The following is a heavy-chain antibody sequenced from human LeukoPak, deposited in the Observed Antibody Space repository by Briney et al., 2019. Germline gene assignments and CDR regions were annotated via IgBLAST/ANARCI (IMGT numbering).Heavy chain of an antibody. CDR3: AREAPVGSYYYWYFDL. Sequence: GGSLRLSCAASGFTFSAYWMSWVRQAPGKGLEWVANIKRDGSETYYVDSVKGRFTISRDSAKNFLSLQMNSLRVEDTAVYYCAREAPVGSYYYWYFDLWGRGTLVTVSS. CDR2: IKRDGSET. V-gene: IGHV3-7*01. J-gene: IGHJ2*01. D-gene: IGHD3-10*01. CDR1: GFTFSAYW.